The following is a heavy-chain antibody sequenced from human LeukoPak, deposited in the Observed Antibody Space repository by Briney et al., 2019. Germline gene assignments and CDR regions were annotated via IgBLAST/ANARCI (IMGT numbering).Heavy chain of an antibody. CDR1: GGSISSSSYY. J-gene: IGHJ3*02. V-gene: IGHV4-39*01. CDR3: ARLGATTSAFDI. D-gene: IGHD1-26*01. Sequence: ASETLSLTCTVSGGSISSSSYYWGWIRQPPGKGLEWIGSIYYSGSTYYNPSLKSRVTISVDTSKNQFSLKLSSVTAADTAVYYCARLGATTSAFDIWGQGTMVTVPS. CDR2: IYYSGST.